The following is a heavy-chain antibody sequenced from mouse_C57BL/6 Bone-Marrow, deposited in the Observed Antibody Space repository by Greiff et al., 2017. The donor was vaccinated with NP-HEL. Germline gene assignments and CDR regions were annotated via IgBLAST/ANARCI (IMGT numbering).Heavy chain of an antibody. CDR2: ISSGGDYI. Sequence: DVMLVESGEGLVKPGGSLKLSCAASGFTFSSYAMSWVRQTPEKRLEWVAYISSGGDYIYYADTVKGRFTISRDNARNTLYLQMSSLKSEDTAMYYCTSHYDWFAYWGQGTLVTVSA. J-gene: IGHJ3*01. V-gene: IGHV5-9-1*02. CDR1: GFTFSSYA. D-gene: IGHD2-4*01. CDR3: TSHYDWFAY.